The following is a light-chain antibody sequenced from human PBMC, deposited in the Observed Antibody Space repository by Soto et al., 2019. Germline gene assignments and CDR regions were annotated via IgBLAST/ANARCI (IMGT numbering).Light chain of an antibody. CDR1: SSNIGRNA. J-gene: IGLJ3*02. V-gene: IGLV1-44*01. Sequence: QSVLTQPPSVSAAPGQRVAISCSGSSSNIGRNAVSWYQQLPGTAPKLLIHNNNQRPSGVPDRITGSKSGTSASLAISGLQSEDESDYYCAAWDDSLNGWVFGGGTKLTVL. CDR2: NNN. CDR3: AAWDDSLNGWV.